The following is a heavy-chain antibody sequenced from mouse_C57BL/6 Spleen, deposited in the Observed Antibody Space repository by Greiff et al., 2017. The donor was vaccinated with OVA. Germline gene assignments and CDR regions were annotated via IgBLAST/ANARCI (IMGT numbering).Heavy chain of an antibody. V-gene: IGHV1-64*01. Sequence: QVHVKQSGAELVKPGASVKLSCKASGYTFTSYWMHWVKQRPGQGLEWIGMIHPNSGSTNYNEKFKSKATLTVDKSSSTAYMQLSSLTSEDSAVYYCARGGYYGPNYFDYWGQGTTLTVSS. CDR3: ARGGYYGPNYFDY. J-gene: IGHJ2*01. CDR2: IHPNSGST. D-gene: IGHD1-1*01. CDR1: GYTFTSYW.